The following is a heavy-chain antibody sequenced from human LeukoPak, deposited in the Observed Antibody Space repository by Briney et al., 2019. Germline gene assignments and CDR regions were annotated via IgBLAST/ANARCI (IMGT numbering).Heavy chain of an antibody. V-gene: IGHV5-51*01. Sequence: GESLKISCKGSAYSFTTYWISWVRQMPGKGLEWMGIIYPDDSDIRYSPSFQGQVTISADKSISTAYLQWSSLKASDTAMYYCARQSGRYSGSYDYWGQGTLVTVSS. D-gene: IGHD1-26*01. J-gene: IGHJ4*02. CDR1: AYSFTTYW. CDR3: ARQSGRYSGSYDY. CDR2: IYPDDSDI.